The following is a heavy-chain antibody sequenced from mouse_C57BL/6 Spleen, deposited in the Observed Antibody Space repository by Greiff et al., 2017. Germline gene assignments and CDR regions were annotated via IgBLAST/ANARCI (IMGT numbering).Heavy chain of an antibody. V-gene: IGHV1-55*01. D-gene: IGHD3-2*02. J-gene: IGHJ3*01. Sequence: QVQLQQPGAELVKPGASVKMSCKASGYTFTSYWITWVKQRPGQGLEWIGDIYPGSGSTNYNEKFKSKATLTVDTSSSTAYMQLQHSLTSEDSAVYYCARGGPSSGYEAWFAYWGQGTLVTVSA. CDR1: GYTFTSYW. CDR2: IYPGSGST. CDR3: ARGGPSSGYEAWFAY.